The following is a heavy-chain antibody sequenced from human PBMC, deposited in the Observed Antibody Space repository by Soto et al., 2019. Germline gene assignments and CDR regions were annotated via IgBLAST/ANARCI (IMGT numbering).Heavy chain of an antibody. Sequence: QITLKESGPTLVKPTQTLTLTCTFSGFSLSTSGVGVGWIRQPPGKALEWLALIYWDDDKRYSPSLKSRLTIPKDTSKNQVVLTMTNMDPVDTATYYCAHRPLKYPGYYFDYWGQGTLVTVSS. D-gene: IGHD7-27*01. CDR1: GFSLSTSGVG. CDR2: IYWDDDK. CDR3: AHRPLKYPGYYFDY. V-gene: IGHV2-5*02. J-gene: IGHJ4*02.